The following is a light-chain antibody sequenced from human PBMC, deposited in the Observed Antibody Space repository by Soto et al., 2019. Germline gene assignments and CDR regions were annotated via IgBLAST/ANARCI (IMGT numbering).Light chain of an antibody. Sequence: EILMTQSPATLSVSPGDRATLSCRASQSVSNNLAWYQQRPGQAPRLLIYGASTRATGIPARFSGSGSGTDFTLTISSLEPEDFAVYYCQQRSNWPTFGQGTRLENK. V-gene: IGKV3-11*01. J-gene: IGKJ5*01. CDR3: QQRSNWPT. CDR1: QSVSNN. CDR2: GAS.